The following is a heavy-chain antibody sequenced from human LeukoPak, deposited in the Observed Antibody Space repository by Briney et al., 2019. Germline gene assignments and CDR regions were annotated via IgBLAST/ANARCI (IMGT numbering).Heavy chain of an antibody. J-gene: IGHJ4*02. CDR3: ARGYCSSTSCYTDYFDY. CDR2: ISSNGGST. V-gene: IGHV3-64*01. D-gene: IGHD2-2*02. CDR1: GFTFSSYA. Sequence: PGGSLRLSCAASGFTFSSYAMHWVRQAPGKGLEYVSAISSNGGSTYYANSVKGRFTISRGNSKNTLYLQMGSLRAEDMAVYYCARGYCSSTSCYTDYFDYWGQGTLVTVSS.